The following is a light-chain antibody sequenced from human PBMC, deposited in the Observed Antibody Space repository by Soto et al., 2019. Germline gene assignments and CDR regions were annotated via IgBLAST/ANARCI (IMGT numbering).Light chain of an antibody. J-gene: IGKJ1*01. CDR2: GAS. Sequence: VLTQSTGTLSLSPGERATLSCRASQSVSTNYLAWYQQKPGQAPRLLIYGASIRATGIPDRFSGSGSGTDFTLTISRLESEDFAVYYCQQYGNLLWTFGQGTKVAIK. V-gene: IGKV3-20*01. CDR1: QSVSTNY. CDR3: QQYGNLLWT.